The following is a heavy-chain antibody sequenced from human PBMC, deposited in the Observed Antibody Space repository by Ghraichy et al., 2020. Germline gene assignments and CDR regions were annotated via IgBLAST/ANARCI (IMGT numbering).Heavy chain of an antibody. D-gene: IGHD3-16*02. V-gene: IGHV3-23*01. J-gene: IGHJ4*02. CDR3: AAQNANAWGNYRAPFDF. CDR1: GITFNNYA. CDR2: VSRSGDDT. Sequence: GGSLRLSCAVSGITFNNYAMSWVRQAPGKGLEWVSSVSRSGDDTYIADSVKGRFSITRDNSKKTLDLQMNSLRAEDTAVYYCAAQNANAWGNYRAPFDFWGPGALVTVSS.